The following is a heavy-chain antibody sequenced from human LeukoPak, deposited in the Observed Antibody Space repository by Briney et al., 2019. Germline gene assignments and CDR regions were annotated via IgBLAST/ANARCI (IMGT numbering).Heavy chain of an antibody. CDR1: GGSISSYY. D-gene: IGHD2-21*02. Sequence: SETLSLTCTVSGGSISSYYWNWIRQPPGKGLEWIGYIYYSGSTNYNPSLKSRVTISVDTSKNQFSLKLSSVTAADTAVYYCARVAYCGGDCYSRFDPWGQGTLVTVSS. CDR2: IYYSGST. CDR3: ARVAYCGGDCYSRFDP. V-gene: IGHV4-59*01. J-gene: IGHJ5*02.